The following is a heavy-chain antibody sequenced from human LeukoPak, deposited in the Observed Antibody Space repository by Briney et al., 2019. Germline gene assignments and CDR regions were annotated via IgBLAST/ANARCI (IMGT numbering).Heavy chain of an antibody. CDR1: GFTFSNHY. J-gene: IGHJ6*02. V-gene: IGHV3-7*01. CDR2: IKQDGSEK. Sequence: PGGSLRLSCAASGFTFSNHYMSWVRQAPGKGLEWVANIKQDGSEKYYVDSVKGRFTISRDNAKNSLYLQMNSLRAEDTAVYYCARLNYAMDVWGQGTTVTVSS. CDR3: ARLNYAMDV.